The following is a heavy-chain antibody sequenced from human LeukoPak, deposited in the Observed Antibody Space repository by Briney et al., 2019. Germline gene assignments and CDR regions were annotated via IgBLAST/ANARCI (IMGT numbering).Heavy chain of an antibody. Sequence: GGSLRLSCAASGFTFGSSVMSWVRQAPGKGLEWVSGISNSGSITYYADSVKGRFTISRDNSKNMLYLQMNSLRAEDTAVYYCAKGSFWGQGTLVTVSS. V-gene: IGHV3-23*01. CDR1: GFTFGSSV. J-gene: IGHJ4*02. CDR2: ISNSGSIT. CDR3: AKGSF.